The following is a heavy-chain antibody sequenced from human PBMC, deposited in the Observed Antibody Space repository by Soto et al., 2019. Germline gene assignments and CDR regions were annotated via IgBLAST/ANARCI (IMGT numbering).Heavy chain of an antibody. CDR3: TKYRRTDAEGYSFDY. CDR2: IHYSGST. CDR1: GGSISGSY. D-gene: IGHD2-15*01. V-gene: IGHV4-59*01. J-gene: IGHJ4*02. Sequence: SETLSLTCTVSGGSISGSYWSWIRQTPRKVLEWVGYIHYSGSTNYNPSLKSRVTMSVDSAKNQFSLQLSSVTAADTAVYFCTKYRRTDAEGYSFDYWGQGALVTSPQ.